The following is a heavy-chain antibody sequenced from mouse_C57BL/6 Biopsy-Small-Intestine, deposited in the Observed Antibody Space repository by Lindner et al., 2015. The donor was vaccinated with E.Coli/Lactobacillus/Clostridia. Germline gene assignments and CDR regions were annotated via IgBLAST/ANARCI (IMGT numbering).Heavy chain of an antibody. CDR3: ARESPDVYYDYFDY. V-gene: IGHV1-9*01. J-gene: IGHJ2*01. CDR1: LHIHWLL. D-gene: IGHD2-3*01. CDR2: ILPGSGST. Sequence: VQLQESGAELMKPGAVSGAFLQGYWLHIHWLLDRVVKQRPGHDLEWIGEILPGSGSTNYNEKFKGKATFTADTSSNTAYMQLSSLTTEDSAIYYCARESPDVYYDYFDYWGQGTTLTVSS.